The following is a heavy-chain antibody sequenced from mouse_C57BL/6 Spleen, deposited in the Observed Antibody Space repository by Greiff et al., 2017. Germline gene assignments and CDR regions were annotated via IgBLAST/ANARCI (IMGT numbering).Heavy chain of an antibody. CDR2: ISYDGSN. Sequence: EVQLQESGPVLVKPSQSLSLTCSVTGYSITSGYYWNWIRQFPGNKLEWMGYISYDGSNNYNPSLKNRISITRDTSKNQFFLKLNSVTTEDTATYYCARDPIYYGNVYWYFDVWGTGTTVTVAS. V-gene: IGHV3-6*01. J-gene: IGHJ1*03. CDR1: GYSITSGYY. CDR3: ARDPIYYGNVYWYFDV. D-gene: IGHD2-1*01.